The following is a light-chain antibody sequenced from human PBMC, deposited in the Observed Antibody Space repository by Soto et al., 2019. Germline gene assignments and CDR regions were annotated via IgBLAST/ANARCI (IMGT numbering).Light chain of an antibody. V-gene: IGLV2-14*01. Sequence: QSALTQPASVSGSPGQSITISCTGTSSDVGGYNYVSWYQQHPGKAPKLMIYEVSNRPSEVSSRFSGSKFGNTASLTISGLQAEDEADYYCTSYTNKNTLLFGGGTKLTVL. J-gene: IGLJ2*01. CDR2: EVS. CDR1: SSDVGGYNY. CDR3: TSYTNKNTLL.